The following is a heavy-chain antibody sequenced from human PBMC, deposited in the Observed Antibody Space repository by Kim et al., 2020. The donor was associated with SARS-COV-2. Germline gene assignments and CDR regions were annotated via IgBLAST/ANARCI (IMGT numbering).Heavy chain of an antibody. J-gene: IGHJ3*02. D-gene: IGHD6-13*01. Sequence: VKVSCKASGYTFTSGDGKGGRQGRGQGLEWMGIINPSGGSTSYAQKFQGRVTMTRDTSTSTVYMELSSLRSEDTAVYYCARDGMAAATPDAFDIWGQGTMVTVSS. CDR3: ARDGMAAATPDAFDI. V-gene: IGHV1-46*01. CDR1: GYTFTSGD. CDR2: INPSGGST.